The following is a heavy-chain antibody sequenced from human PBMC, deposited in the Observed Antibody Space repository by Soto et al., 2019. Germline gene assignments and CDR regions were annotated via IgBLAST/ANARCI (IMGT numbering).Heavy chain of an antibody. Sequence: QVQLQESGPGLVKPSETLSLTCNVSGDSLRSFYWSWIRHSPGKGLEWIGYVRSSGSTNYNPSLKSRVSISVDTSKNQFSLHLTSVTAADTAVYYWARQDTVVVVGHWYFDLWGRGTLVTVSS. D-gene: IGHD2-15*01. CDR3: ARQDTVVVVGHWYFDL. CDR2: VRSSGST. V-gene: IGHV4-59*08. CDR1: GDSLRSFY. J-gene: IGHJ2*01.